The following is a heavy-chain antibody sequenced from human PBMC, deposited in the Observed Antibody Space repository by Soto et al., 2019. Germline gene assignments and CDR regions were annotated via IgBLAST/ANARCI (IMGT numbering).Heavy chain of an antibody. CDR3: ARAHRFLEGRPAPYYYGMDV. D-gene: IGHD3-3*01. CDR2: ISYDGSNK. V-gene: IGHV3-30-3*01. Sequence: GPLRLSCAASVFTFSSYAMHWVRQAPGKGLEWVAVISYDGSNKYYADSVKGRFTISRDNSKNTLYLQMNSLRAEDTAVYYCARAHRFLEGRPAPYYYGMDVWGQGTTVTVSS. CDR1: VFTFSSYA. J-gene: IGHJ6*02.